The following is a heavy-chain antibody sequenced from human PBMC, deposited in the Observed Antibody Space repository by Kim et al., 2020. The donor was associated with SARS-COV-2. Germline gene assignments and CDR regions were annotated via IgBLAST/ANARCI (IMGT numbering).Heavy chain of an antibody. CDR2: ISYDGNTQ. D-gene: IGHD3-9*01. CDR3: AKEEGVFLLVNGLDV. V-gene: IGHV3-30*18. Sequence: GGSLRLSCAASGFSFGSHGMHWVRQAPGKGLEWVAVISYDGNTQYYVDSVKGRFTISRDNFKNTLYLQMNSLRAEDTAVYYCAKEEGVFLLVNGLDVWGHGTTITVSS. CDR1: GFSFGSHG. J-gene: IGHJ6*02.